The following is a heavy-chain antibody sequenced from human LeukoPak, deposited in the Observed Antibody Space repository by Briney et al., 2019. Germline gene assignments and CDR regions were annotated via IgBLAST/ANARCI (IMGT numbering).Heavy chain of an antibody. CDR3: ARVTYYYDGNVAFDI. J-gene: IGHJ3*02. D-gene: IGHD3-22*01. V-gene: IGHV1-46*01. CDR2: INPSGGST. Sequence: GASVKVSCKASGYTFTSYYMHWVRQAPGQGLEWMGLINPSGGSTSYAQKFQGRVTMTRDTSTSTVYMELSSLRSEDTAVYYCARVTYYYDGNVAFDIWGQGTMVTVSS. CDR1: GYTFTSYY.